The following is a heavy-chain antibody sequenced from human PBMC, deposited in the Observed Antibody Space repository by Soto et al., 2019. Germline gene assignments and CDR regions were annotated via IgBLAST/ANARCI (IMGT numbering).Heavy chain of an antibody. Sequence: SETLSLTCTVSGGSISSGGYYWSWIRQHPGKGLEWIGYIYYSGSTNYNPSLKSRVTISVDTSKNQFSLNLSSVTAADTAVYYCARDRPHPYYYGSGTYYPYYSGMDVWGQGTTVTVSS. CDR3: ARDRPHPYYYGSGTYYPYYSGMDV. V-gene: IGHV4-61*08. J-gene: IGHJ6*02. D-gene: IGHD3-10*01. CDR2: IYYSGST. CDR1: GGSISSGGYY.